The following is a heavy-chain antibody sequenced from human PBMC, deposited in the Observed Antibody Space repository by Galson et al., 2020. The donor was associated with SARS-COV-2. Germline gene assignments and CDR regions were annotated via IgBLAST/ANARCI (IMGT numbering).Heavy chain of an antibody. CDR1: GFPFSTYS. CDR3: ERDEGIRGYNYGRLYYGMDV. CDR2: ISTSSSYT. V-gene: IGHV3-21*01. J-gene: IGHJ6*02. D-gene: IGHD5-18*01. Sequence: NSGGSLRLSCAASGFPFSTYSMNWVRLAPGKGLEWVSSISTSSSYTYYVDSVKGRFSISRDNPRNSLYLQMNSLRAEDPAAYYCERDEGIRGYNYGRLYYGMDVWGQGTTVTVSS.